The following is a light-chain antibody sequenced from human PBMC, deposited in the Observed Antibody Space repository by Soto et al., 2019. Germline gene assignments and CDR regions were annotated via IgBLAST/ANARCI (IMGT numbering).Light chain of an antibody. V-gene: IGLV2-14*03. CDR3: SSYTSISTVV. CDR2: NVS. Sequence: QSALTQPASVSGSPGQSITISCTGTSSDVGGYNYVSWYQQHPGKAPKLMIYNVSNRPSGVSNRFSGSKSGNTASLTISGLQAEDEADYYCSSYTSISTVVFGGGTKLTVL. CDR1: SSDVGGYNY. J-gene: IGLJ2*01.